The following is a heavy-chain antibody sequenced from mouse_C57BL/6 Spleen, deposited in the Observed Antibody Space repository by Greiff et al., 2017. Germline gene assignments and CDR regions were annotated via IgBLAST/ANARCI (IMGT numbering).Heavy chain of an antibody. V-gene: IGHV1-52*01. D-gene: IGHD1-1*01. CDR1: GYTFTSYW. J-gene: IGHJ4*01. CDR3: ANGGYYYGSSFPYYAMDY. Sequence: QVQLQQPGAELVRPGSSVKLSCKASGYTFTSYWMHWVKQRPIQGLEWIGNIDPSDSETHYNQKFKDKATLTVDKSSSTAYMQLSSLTSEDSAVYYCANGGYYYGSSFPYYAMDYWGQGTSVTVSS. CDR2: IDPSDSET.